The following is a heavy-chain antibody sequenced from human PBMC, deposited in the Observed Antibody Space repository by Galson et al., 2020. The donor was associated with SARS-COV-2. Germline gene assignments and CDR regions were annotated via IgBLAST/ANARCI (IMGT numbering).Heavy chain of an antibody. J-gene: IGHJ4*02. CDR1: GYSFTSYW. CDR3: ARIFVVVTAITFDY. Sequence: GESLKISCKGSGYSFTSYWIGWVRQIPGKGLEWMGIIYPGDSDTRYSPSFQGQVTIAADKSISTAYLQWSSLKASDTAMYYCARIFVVVTAITFDYWGQGTLVTVSS. D-gene: IGHD2-21*02. V-gene: IGHV5-51*01. CDR2: IYPGDSDT.